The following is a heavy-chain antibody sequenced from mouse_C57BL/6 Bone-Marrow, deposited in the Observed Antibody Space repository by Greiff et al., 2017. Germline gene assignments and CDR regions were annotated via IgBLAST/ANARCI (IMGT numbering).Heavy chain of an antibody. CDR1: GYTFTDYE. CDR3: TSGGYY. CDR2: IDPETGGT. V-gene: IGHV1-15*01. Sequence: VQLQESGAELVRPGASVTLSCKASGYTFTDYEMHWVKQTPVHGLEWIGAIDPETGGTAYNQKFKGKAILTADKSSSTAYMELRSLTSEDSAVYYCTSGGYYWGQGTTLTVSS. J-gene: IGHJ2*01.